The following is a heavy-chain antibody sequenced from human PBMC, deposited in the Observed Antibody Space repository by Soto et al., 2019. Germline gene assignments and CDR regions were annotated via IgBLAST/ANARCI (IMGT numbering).Heavy chain of an antibody. D-gene: IGHD6-19*01. CDR3: TRAPRGIIVAPDY. V-gene: IGHV4-59*01. CDR2: VHYSGST. CDR1: LGAMRRFF. Sequence: TLSPTCALYLGAMRRFFLDSFRQPPGRGLEWIGYVHYSGSTNYNPSLKSRVTISVDTSKNQISLNLSSLTSEDTAVYYCTRAPRGIIVAPDYWGQGTLVTVSS. J-gene: IGHJ4*02.